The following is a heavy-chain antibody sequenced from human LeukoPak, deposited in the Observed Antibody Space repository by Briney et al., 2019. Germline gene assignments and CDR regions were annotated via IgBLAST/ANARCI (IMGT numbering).Heavy chain of an antibody. J-gene: IGHJ6*02. D-gene: IGHD5-12*01. V-gene: IGHV3-21*01. Sequence: GGTLRLSCAASGFTFTSYSMNWGRQAPGKGREWVSSISSSSSYIYYADSVKGRLTISRDNAKNSLYMQMNRLRAEDTAVYYCASPLPDYSAPRSDFYFYGMDVWGQGTTVTVSS. CDR3: ASPLPDYSAPRSDFYFYGMDV. CDR1: GFTFTSYS. CDR2: ISSSSSYI.